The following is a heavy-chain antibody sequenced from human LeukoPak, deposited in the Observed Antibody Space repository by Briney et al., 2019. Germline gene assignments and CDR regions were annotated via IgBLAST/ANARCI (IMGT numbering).Heavy chain of an antibody. V-gene: IGHV3-48*02. CDR3: ARYYCSSTSCYAPSGY. J-gene: IGHJ4*02. D-gene: IGHD2-2*01. CDR1: GLTFSDYS. CDR2: ISSSSSTI. Sequence: GGSLRLSCAASGLTFSDYSMTWVRQAPGKGLEWVSYISSSSSTIYYADSVKGRFTISRDNAKNSLYLQMNSLRDEDTAVYYCARYYCSSTSCYAPSGYWGQGTLVTVSS.